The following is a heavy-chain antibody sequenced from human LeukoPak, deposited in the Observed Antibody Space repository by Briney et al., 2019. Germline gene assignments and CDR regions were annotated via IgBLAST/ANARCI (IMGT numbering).Heavy chain of an antibody. D-gene: IGHD2-21*01. CDR2: IDPSGGST. J-gene: IGHJ6*03. Sequence: GASVKVSCKASGYTFTSYGISWVRQAPGQGLEWMGIIDPSGGSTSYAQKFQGRVTMTRDTSTSTVYMELSSLRSEDTAVYYCAILGVVAGTYYMDVWGKGTTVTISS. CDR3: AILGVVAGTYYMDV. CDR1: GYTFTSYG. V-gene: IGHV1-46*01.